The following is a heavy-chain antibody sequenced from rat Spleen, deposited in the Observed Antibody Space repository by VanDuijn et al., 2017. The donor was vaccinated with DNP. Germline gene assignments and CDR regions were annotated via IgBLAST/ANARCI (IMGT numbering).Heavy chain of an antibody. CDR3: ARGGRSDFDY. J-gene: IGHJ2*01. CDR1: GFTFSSFP. Sequence: EVQLVESGGGLVQPGRSLKLSCAASGFTFSSFPMAWVRQAPTKGLGWVATISASGGSTYYRDSVKGRFTISRDNAKSTLYLQMDSLRSEYTGTYYCARGGRSDFDYWGHGVMVTVSS. CDR2: ISASGGST. D-gene: IGHD1-11*01. V-gene: IGHV5-46*01.